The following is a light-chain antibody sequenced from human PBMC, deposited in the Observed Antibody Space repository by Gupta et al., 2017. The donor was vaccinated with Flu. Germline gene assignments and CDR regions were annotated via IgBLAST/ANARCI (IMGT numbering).Light chain of an antibody. CDR2: SAS. Sequence: EIVLTQSPGTLSLSPGERVSLSCRASQSVSNSYLAWYQHKAGQAPRLLIHSASRRATGVPDRFSAYESGTXFTLTIXRLEPEDFAVYYCQQYGRSPWTFGXGTKVEIK. CDR1: QSVSNSY. CDR3: QQYGRSPWT. V-gene: IGKV3-20*01. J-gene: IGKJ1*01.